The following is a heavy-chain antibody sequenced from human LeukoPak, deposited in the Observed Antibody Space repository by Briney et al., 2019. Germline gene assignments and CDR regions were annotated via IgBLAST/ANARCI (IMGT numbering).Heavy chain of an antibody. CDR3: FFPGVTGKVY. D-gene: IGHD1-1*01. V-gene: IGHV3-30-3*01. CDR1: GFTFSNYA. Sequence: PGGSLRLSCAASGFTFSNYAMHWVRQAPGKGLEWLAVISSDGSNKYYADSVKGRFTISRDNSKNTLYLQMNSLRAEDTAVYYCFFPGVTGKVYWGQGTLVTVSS. CDR2: ISSDGSNK. J-gene: IGHJ4*02.